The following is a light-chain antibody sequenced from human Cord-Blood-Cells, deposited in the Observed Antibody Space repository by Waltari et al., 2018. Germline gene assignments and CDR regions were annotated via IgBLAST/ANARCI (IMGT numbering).Light chain of an antibody. CDR2: GAS. CDR3: QQDYNLPPT. J-gene: IGKJ1*01. V-gene: IGKV3D-7*01. Sequence: EIVMTQSPATLSLSPGERATLSCRASQSVSSSYLSWYQQKPGQAPRLLIYGASTRATGIPARFSGSGSGTDFTLTISSLQPEDFAVYYCQQDYNLPPTFGQWTKVEIK. CDR1: QSVSSSY.